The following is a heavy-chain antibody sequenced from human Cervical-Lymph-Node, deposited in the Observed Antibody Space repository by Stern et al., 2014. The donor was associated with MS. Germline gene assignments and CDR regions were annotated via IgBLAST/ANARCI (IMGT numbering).Heavy chain of an antibody. CDR3: AKDKSSRWYYFDY. D-gene: IGHD6-19*01. CDR1: GFTFDDYG. Sequence: EVQLVESGGGLVQPGRSLRLSCAASGFTFDDYGMHWVRHAPGKGLEWVSGISWNSGHVAYVDSVKGRFTLSRDNANNFLYLEMNSLRAEDTAVYYCAKDKSSRWYYFDYWGQGTPVTVSS. CDR2: ISWNSGHV. V-gene: IGHV3-9*01. J-gene: IGHJ4*02.